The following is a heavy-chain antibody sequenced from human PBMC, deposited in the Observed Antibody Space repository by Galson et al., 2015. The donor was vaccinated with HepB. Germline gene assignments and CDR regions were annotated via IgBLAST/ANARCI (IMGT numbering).Heavy chain of an antibody. CDR3: ARAVRNQLLSEY. D-gene: IGHD1-26*01. Sequence: QSGAEVKEPGTSVKVSCKASGYTFTSYDVTWVRQAPGQGLEWMGWMNPKSTNTGYARKFQGRVTMTRDTSMDTAYMELSSLTSEDTAVYYCARAVRNQLLSEYWGQGTLVTVSS. CDR2: MNPKSTNT. V-gene: IGHV1-8*01. CDR1: GYTFTSYD. J-gene: IGHJ4*02.